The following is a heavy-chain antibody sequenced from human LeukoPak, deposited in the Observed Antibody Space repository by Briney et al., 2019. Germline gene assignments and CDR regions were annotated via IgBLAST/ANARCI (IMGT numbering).Heavy chain of an antibody. CDR3: ARVGGGVVVIDY. Sequence: SETLSLTCTVSGGSISSGDYYWSWFRQPPGKGLEWIGYIYYSGSTYYNPSLKSRVTISVDTSKNQFSLKLSSVTAADTAVYYCARVGGGVVVIDYWGQGTLVTVSS. J-gene: IGHJ4*02. CDR2: IYYSGST. D-gene: IGHD2-15*01. V-gene: IGHV4-30-4*01. CDR1: GGSISSGDYY.